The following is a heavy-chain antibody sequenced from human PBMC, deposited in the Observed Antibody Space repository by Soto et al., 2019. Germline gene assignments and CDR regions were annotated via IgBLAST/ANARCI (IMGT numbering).Heavy chain of an antibody. CDR2: IYWNEDK. D-gene: IGHD4-17*01. V-gene: IGHV2-5*01. Sequence: QITLKESGPTLVKPTQTLTLTCTFSGFSLNTGGAGVGWIRQSPGKALEWLALIYWNEDKRYSPSLKSRLTITEDNSKHQVVLTLTNMDPVDTATYFCAHRGYGDYPRDNWFDPWGQGTLVTVSS. J-gene: IGHJ5*02. CDR1: GFSLNTGGAG. CDR3: AHRGYGDYPRDNWFDP.